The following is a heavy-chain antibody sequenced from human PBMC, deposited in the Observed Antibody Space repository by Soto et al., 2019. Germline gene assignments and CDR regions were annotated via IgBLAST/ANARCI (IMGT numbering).Heavy chain of an antibody. CDR1: GGSIISGY. J-gene: IGHJ4*02. CDR3: AGLRGYAGSTIDY. CDR2: ISYSGNT. Sequence: SETLSLTYTVSGGSIISGYWSWIRQPPGKGLEWIGYISYSGNTNYNPSLKSRVTMSVDTPKNQFSLRLSSVTTADTAVYYCAGLRGYAGSTIDYWGQGTLVTVSS. V-gene: IGHV4-59*01. D-gene: IGHD2-15*01.